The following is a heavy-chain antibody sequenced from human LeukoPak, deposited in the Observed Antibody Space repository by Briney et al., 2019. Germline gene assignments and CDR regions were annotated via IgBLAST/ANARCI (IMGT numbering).Heavy chain of an antibody. V-gene: IGHV1-69*13. J-gene: IGHJ6*03. CDR1: GGTFNSYA. D-gene: IGHD2-2*01. Sequence: SVKVSCKASGGTFNSYAISWVRQAPGQGLEWMGGIIPIFGTANYAQKFQGRVTITADESTSTAYMELSSLRSEGTAVYYCASKYCSSTSCYGKDDYYYYYMDVWGKGTTVTVSS. CDR2: IIPIFGTA. CDR3: ASKYCSSTSCYGKDDYYYYYMDV.